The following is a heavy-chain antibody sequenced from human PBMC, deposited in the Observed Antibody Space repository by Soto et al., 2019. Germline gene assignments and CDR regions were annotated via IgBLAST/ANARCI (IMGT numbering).Heavy chain of an antibody. CDR3: ARHASHIAVAAGGYYFDY. J-gene: IGHJ4*02. Sequence: SETLSLTCTVSGGSISSYYWSWIRQPPGKGLEWIGYIYYSGSTNYNPSLKSRVTISVDTSKNQFSLKLSSVTAADTAVYYCARHASHIAVAAGGYYFDYWGQGTLVTVSS. CDR2: IYYSGST. CDR1: GGSISSYY. D-gene: IGHD6-19*01. V-gene: IGHV4-59*08.